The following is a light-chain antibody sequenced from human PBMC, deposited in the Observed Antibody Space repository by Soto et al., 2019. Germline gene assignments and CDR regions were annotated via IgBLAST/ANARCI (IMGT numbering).Light chain of an antibody. CDR1: QSISSY. V-gene: IGKV1-39*01. CDR2: AAS. CDR3: QQYNVYSWT. Sequence: DIQMTQSPSSLSASVGDRVTITCRASQSISSYLNWYQQKPGKAPKLLIYAASSLQSGVPSRFSGSGSGTDFTLTISSLQPEDFATYYCQQYNVYSWTFGQGTEVVIK. J-gene: IGKJ1*01.